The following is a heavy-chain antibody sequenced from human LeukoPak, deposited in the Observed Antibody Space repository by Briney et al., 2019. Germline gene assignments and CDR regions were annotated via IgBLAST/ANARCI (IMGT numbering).Heavy chain of an antibody. CDR1: GGTFSSYA. CDR2: INPNSGGT. Sequence: GASVKVSCKASGGTFSSYAISWVRQAPGQGLEWMGWINPNSGGTNYAQKFQGRVTMTRDTSISTAYMELSRLRSDDTAVYYCASCGDYGSLFDYWGQGTLVTVSS. J-gene: IGHJ4*02. D-gene: IGHD3-10*01. V-gene: IGHV1-2*02. CDR3: ASCGDYGSLFDY.